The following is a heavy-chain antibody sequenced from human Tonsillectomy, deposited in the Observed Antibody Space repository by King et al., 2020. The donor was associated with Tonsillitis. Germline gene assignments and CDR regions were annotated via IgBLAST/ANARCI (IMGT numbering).Heavy chain of an antibody. D-gene: IGHD3-22*01. CDR1: GFTFSSYW. Sequence: VQLVESGGGLVQPGGSLRLSCAASGFTFSSYWMIWVRQAPGKGLEWVANIRGDGSVKHFVDSVKGRFTISRDNAKNLLYLQMNSLRAEDTAVYYCARVRNYYDNSAYSDAFDIWGQGTMVTVSS. V-gene: IGHV3-7*04. CDR2: IRGDGSVK. J-gene: IGHJ3*02. CDR3: ARVRNYYDNSAYSDAFDI.